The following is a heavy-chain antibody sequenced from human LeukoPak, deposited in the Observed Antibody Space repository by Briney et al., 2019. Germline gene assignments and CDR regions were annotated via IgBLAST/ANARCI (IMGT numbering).Heavy chain of an antibody. D-gene: IGHD6-19*01. V-gene: IGHV1-18*01. J-gene: IGHJ3*02. Sequence: GASVKVSCRASGYTFTSYGISWVRQAPGQGLEWMGWISAYNGNTNYAQKLQGRVTMTTDTSTSTAYMELRSLRSDDTAVYYCARVSYSSGWYGNDAFDIWGQGTMVTVSS. CDR3: ARVSYSSGWYGNDAFDI. CDR1: GYTFTSYG. CDR2: ISAYNGNT.